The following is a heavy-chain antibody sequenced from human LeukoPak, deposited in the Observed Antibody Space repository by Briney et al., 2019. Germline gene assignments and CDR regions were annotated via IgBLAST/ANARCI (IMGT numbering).Heavy chain of an antibody. D-gene: IGHD3-22*01. V-gene: IGHV4-34*01. CDR1: GGSFSGYY. Sequence: PSETLSLTCAVYGGSFSGYYWSWIRQPPGKGLEWIGEINHSGSTNYNPSLESRVTISVDTSKNQFSLKLSSVTAADTAVYYCAHDSSGYYLRAFDIWGQGTMVTVSS. CDR3: AHDSSGYYLRAFDI. CDR2: INHSGST. J-gene: IGHJ3*02.